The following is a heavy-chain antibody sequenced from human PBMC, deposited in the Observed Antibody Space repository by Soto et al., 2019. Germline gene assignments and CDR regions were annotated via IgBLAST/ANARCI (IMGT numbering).Heavy chain of an antibody. D-gene: IGHD4-17*01. Sequence: QITLKESGPPLVKPTQTLTLTCTFSGFSLSTSGVGVGWIRQPPGKALEWLAVIYWDDSKHYSPSLASRLTNTKDTSKNQVVLTMTNMDPVDTATYYCAHKGYGDYPLDYWGQGTLVTVSS. CDR3: AHKGYGDYPLDY. J-gene: IGHJ4*02. V-gene: IGHV2-5*02. CDR1: GFSLSTSGVG. CDR2: IYWDDSK.